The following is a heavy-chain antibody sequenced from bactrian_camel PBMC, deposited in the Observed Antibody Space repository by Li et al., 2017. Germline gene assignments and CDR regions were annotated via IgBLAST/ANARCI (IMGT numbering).Heavy chain of an antibody. CDR1: GYTTTTYC. D-gene: IGHD3*01. Sequence: HVQLVESGGGSVQAGGSLRLSCSLSGYTTTTYCIGWFRQVGDKEREGVAVIQGDGNALYADSVKGRFTISKDSAANTVTLQMNSLKPEDTAMYYCAADAVYTRGADCDFANFDSWGQGTQVTVS. V-gene: IGHV3S9*01. J-gene: IGHJ6*01. CDR3: AADAVYTRGADCDFANFDS. CDR2: IQGDGNA.